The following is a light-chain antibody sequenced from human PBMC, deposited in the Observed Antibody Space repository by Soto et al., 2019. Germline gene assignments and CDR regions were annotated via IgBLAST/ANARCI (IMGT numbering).Light chain of an antibody. J-gene: IGLJ2*01. CDR2: RDT. V-gene: IGLV3-9*01. Sequence: SYELTQPLSVSVALGQTAKITCGGNNNGSKNVHWYQQKPGQAPVVVIYRDTNRPSGIPERFSGSSSGNTATLTISRAQAGDEADYYCQVWDSSLVVFGGGTKLTVL. CDR1: NNGSKN. CDR3: QVWDSSLVV.